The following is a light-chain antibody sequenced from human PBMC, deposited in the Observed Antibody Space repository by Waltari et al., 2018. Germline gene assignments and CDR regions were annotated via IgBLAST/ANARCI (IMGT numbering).Light chain of an antibody. V-gene: IGLV2-11*01. CDR2: DVN. Sequence: QSALTQPRSVSGSPGQSVTIPCTGTSSDVGGYNYVSCYQQPPGKAPKLVIYDVNKRPSWVPYRFCGSKAGNTASLTISGLQAEYEADFYCCSYSGSYILVFGGGTKLTVL. J-gene: IGLJ2*01. CDR1: SSDVGGYNY. CDR3: CSYSGSYILV.